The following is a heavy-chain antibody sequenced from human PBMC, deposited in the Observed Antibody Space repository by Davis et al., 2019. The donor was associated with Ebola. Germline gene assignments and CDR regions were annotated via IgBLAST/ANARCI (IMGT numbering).Heavy chain of an antibody. CDR1: GYTFTSYG. CDR2: ISGFSTNT. Sequence: ASVKVSCKSSGYTFTSYGLVWVRQAPGLGLGWMGWISGFSTNTNFAQKFQGRVTVSKNTSTNTAYMDLRSLTSDDTAIYYCARAPNYDVLTGTSSYYFDYWGQGTLVTVSS. V-gene: IGHV1-18*04. J-gene: IGHJ4*02. CDR3: ARAPNYDVLTGTSSYYFDY. D-gene: IGHD3-9*01.